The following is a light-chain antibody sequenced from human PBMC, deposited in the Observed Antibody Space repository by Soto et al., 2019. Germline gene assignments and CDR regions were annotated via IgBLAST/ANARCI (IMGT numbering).Light chain of an antibody. CDR1: TANIEANY. V-gene: IGLV1-47*01. J-gene: IGLJ3*02. CDR3: TSWDDSLSAWL. Sequence: QSVLIQPPSASGTPGQRVTISCSGSTANIEANYVYWYQQLPGTAPKLLIYRNKERPSGVPDRFSGSKSGTSASLAVSGLRSEDEADYFCTSWDDSLSAWLFGGGTKLT. CDR2: RNK.